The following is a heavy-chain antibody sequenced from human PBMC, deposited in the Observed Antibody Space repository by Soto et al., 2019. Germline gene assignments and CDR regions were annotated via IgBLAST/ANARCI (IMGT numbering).Heavy chain of an antibody. V-gene: IGHV1-24*01. D-gene: IGHD6-6*01. CDR2: FNPEDGNT. Sequence: ASVKVSCKVSGYTLTELSMHWVRQAPGKGLEWMGGFNPEDGNTIYTQKFQGRVTMTKNTSTSTTYMELSSLRFEDMAVYYCARGAYSSSDYWGQGTLVTVSS. J-gene: IGHJ4*02. CDR1: GYTLTELS. CDR3: ARGAYSSSDY.